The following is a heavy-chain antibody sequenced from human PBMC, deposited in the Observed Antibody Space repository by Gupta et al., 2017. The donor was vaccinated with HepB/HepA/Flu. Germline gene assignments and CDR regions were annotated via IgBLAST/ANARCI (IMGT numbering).Heavy chain of an antibody. CDR3: VRVDIS. CDR2: INPDGSVR. Sequence: EVQLEESGGGLVQPGGSLRLSCAASGFSFSNDWMNWVRQVSGKGLEWVANINPDGSVRRYVDSVKGRFIISRDNAKNSLYLKMSSLRAEDTAVYYCVRVDISWGQGTLVTVSP. V-gene: IGHV3-7*01. J-gene: IGHJ5*02. D-gene: IGHD2-2*03. CDR1: GFSFSNDW.